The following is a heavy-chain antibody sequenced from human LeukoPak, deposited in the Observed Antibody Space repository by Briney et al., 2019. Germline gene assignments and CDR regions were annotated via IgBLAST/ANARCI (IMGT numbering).Heavy chain of an antibody. Sequence: GGSLRLSCAASGFTFSSYAMHWVRQAPGKGLEWVAVISYDGSNKYYADSVKGRFTISRDNSKNTLYLQMNSLRAEDTAVYYCAKEGLYYYYYYMDVWGKGTTVTVSS. CDR2: ISYDGSNK. V-gene: IGHV3-30*04. CDR3: AKEGLYYYYYYMDV. J-gene: IGHJ6*03. CDR1: GFTFSSYA.